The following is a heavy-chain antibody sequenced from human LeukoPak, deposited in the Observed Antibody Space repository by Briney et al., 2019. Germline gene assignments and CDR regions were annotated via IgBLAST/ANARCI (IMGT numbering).Heavy chain of an antibody. Sequence: PGGSLRLSCAASWVIVSSNYMRWVRHPPPAGLEGGSVIQRGGNTYYADSAKGRFTISRDVSENTFYLQMNSLRVEDTAVYYCARGGTDCTCPGYWGQGTLVTVSS. D-gene: IGHD2-21*02. J-gene: IGHJ4*02. CDR1: WVIVSSNY. CDR3: ARGGTDCTCPGY. V-gene: IGHV3-53*01. CDR2: IQRGGNT.